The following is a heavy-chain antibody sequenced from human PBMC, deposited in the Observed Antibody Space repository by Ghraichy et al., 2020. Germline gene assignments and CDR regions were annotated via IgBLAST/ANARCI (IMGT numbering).Heavy chain of an antibody. J-gene: IGHJ4*02. CDR1: GFTFSSYA. CDR2: ISYDGSNK. CDR3: ARDTSLLYGDYVS. Sequence: GESLNISCAASGFTFSSYAIHWVRQAPGKGLEWVAVISYDGSNKYYADSVKGRFTISRDNSKNTLYLQMNSLRAEDTAVYYCARDTSLLYGDYVSWGQGTLVTVSS. V-gene: IGHV3-30*04. D-gene: IGHD4-17*01.